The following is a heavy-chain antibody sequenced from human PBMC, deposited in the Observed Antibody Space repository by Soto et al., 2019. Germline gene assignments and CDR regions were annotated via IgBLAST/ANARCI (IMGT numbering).Heavy chain of an antibody. J-gene: IGHJ4*02. CDR3: ARGPPFH. CDR2: IYNIGRT. D-gene: IGHD3-16*01. CDR1: SISTYY. Sequence: SETLSLTCTVDSISTYYWNWIRQPPGKGLEWIGYIYNIGRTNYNPSLKSRVTISIDTSKNQFSLKLSSVTAADTAVYYCARGPPFHWGQGTLVTVSS. V-gene: IGHV4-59*12.